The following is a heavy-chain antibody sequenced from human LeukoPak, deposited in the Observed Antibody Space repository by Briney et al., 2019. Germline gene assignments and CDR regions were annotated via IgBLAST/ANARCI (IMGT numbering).Heavy chain of an antibody. CDR1: GFTFSSYS. CDR3: AKDTPNYYGSGSYPLDV. CDR2: ISSSSSYI. V-gene: IGHV3-21*01. Sequence: PGGSLRLSCAASGFTFSSYSMNWVRQAPGKGLEWVSSISSSSSYIYYADSVKGRFTISRDNAKNSLYLQMNSLRVEDTAVYYCAKDTPNYYGSGSYPLDVWGQGTTVTVSS. D-gene: IGHD3-10*01. J-gene: IGHJ6*02.